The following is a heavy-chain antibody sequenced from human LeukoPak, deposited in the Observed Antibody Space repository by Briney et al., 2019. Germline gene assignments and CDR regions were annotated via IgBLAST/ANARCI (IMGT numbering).Heavy chain of an antibody. CDR3: ARFKRAGGWSYFDY. V-gene: IGHV4-39*07. CDR2: IYYSGST. D-gene: IGHD6-19*01. Sequence: PSQTLSLTCTVSGGSISSGGYYWSWIRQPPGKGLEWIGSIYYSGSTYYNPSLKSRVTISVDTSKNQFSLKLSSVTAADTAMYYCARFKRAGGWSYFDYWGLGTLVTVSS. CDR1: GGSISSGGYY. J-gene: IGHJ4*02.